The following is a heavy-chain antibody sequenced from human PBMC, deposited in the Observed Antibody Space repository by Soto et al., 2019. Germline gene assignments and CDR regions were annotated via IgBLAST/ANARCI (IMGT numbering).Heavy chain of an antibody. D-gene: IGHD3-10*01. CDR2: ISTSSVYT. CDR1: GFTFSDSY. Sequence: QVQLVESGGGLVKPGGSLRLSCVASGFTFSDSYMIWIRQAPGKGLEWVSYISTSSVYTNYADSVKGRFTISRDNANTSLYLQMDSLRADDTAVYYCARDPDRGGAFDIWGQGTMVTVSS. CDR3: ARDPDRGGAFDI. V-gene: IGHV3-11*06. J-gene: IGHJ3*02.